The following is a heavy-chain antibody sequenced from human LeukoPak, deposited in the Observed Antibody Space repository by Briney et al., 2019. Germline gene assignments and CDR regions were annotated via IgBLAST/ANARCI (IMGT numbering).Heavy chain of an antibody. V-gene: IGHV3-53*01. Sequence: AGGSLRLSCTASGFTVSSTYMSWVRHAPGKGLEWVSVIYSGGITYYADSVKGRFIMSRDNSKNTLYLQMNSLRAEDTAVYYCARYSSGFDIWGQGTMVTVSS. CDR2: IYSGGIT. D-gene: IGHD3-22*01. J-gene: IGHJ3*02. CDR3: ARYSSGFDI. CDR1: GFTVSSTY.